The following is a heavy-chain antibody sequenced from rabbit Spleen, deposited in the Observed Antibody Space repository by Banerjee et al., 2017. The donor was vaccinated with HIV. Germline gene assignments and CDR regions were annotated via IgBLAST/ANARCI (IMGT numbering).Heavy chain of an antibody. Sequence: QSLEESGGDLVKPGASLTLTCTASGFSFSSFYWICWVRQAPGKGLEWIACIYGTNYKTAYASWAKGRFTISKTSSTTVTLQMTSLTAADTATYFCARDADSRWDLWGQGTLVTVS. CDR2: IYGTNYKT. CDR1: GFSFSSFYW. V-gene: IGHV1S40*01. CDR3: ARDADSRWDL. J-gene: IGHJ4*01. D-gene: IGHD4-2*01.